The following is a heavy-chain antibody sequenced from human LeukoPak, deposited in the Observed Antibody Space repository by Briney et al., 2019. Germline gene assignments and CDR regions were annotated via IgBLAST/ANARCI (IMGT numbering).Heavy chain of an antibody. CDR1: GFTFSSYG. V-gene: IGHV3-30*18. D-gene: IGHD2-15*01. Sequence: GGSLRLSCAASGFTFSSYGMHWVRQAPGKGLEWVAVISYDGSNKYYADSVKGRFTISRDNSKNTLYLQMNSLRAEDTAVYYCAKEYAGYCSGGSCYLPSDYWGRGTLVTVSS. J-gene: IGHJ4*02. CDR2: ISYDGSNK. CDR3: AKEYAGYCSGGSCYLPSDY.